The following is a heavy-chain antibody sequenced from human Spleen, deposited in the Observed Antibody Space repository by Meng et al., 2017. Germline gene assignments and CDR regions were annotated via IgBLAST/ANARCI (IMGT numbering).Heavy chain of an antibody. D-gene: IGHD4-11*01. CDR2: INHSGST. J-gene: IGHJ4*02. Sequence: QVQLQQGGAGRLKPSGTLSLTCAVYGGSFSGYYWSWIRQPPGKGLEWIGEINHSGSTNYNPSLESRATISVDTSQNNLSLKLSSVTAADSAVYYCARGPTTMAHDFDYWGQGTLVTVSS. CDR1: GGSFSGYY. V-gene: IGHV4-34*01. CDR3: ARGPTTMAHDFDY.